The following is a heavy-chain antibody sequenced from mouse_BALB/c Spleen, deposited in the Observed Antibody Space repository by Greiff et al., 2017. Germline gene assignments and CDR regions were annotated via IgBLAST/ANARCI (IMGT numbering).Heavy chain of an antibody. CDR1: GFTFSSFG. Sequence: DVKLVESGGGLVQPGGSRKLSCAASGFTFSSFGMHWVRQAPEKGLEWVAYISSGSSTIYYADTVKGRFTFSRDNPKNTLFLQMTSLRSEDTAMYYCARSYGSSYAMDDWGQGTSVTVSS. CDR3: ARSYGSSYAMDD. V-gene: IGHV5-17*02. CDR2: ISSGSSTI. J-gene: IGHJ4*01. D-gene: IGHD1-1*01.